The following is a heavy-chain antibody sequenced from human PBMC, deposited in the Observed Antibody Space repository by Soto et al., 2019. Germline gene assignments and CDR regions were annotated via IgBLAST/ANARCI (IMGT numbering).Heavy chain of an antibody. D-gene: IGHD3-3*01. CDR2: IIPILGIA. CDR1: GGTFSSYT. V-gene: IGHV1-69*02. Sequence: SVKVSCKASGGTFSSYTISWVRQAPGQGLEWMGRIIPILGIANYAQKFQGRVTITTDTSTSTAYMELRSLRSDDTAVYYCARGPRITIFGVVITYYFDYWGQGTLVTVSS. J-gene: IGHJ4*02. CDR3: ARGPRITIFGVVITYYFDY.